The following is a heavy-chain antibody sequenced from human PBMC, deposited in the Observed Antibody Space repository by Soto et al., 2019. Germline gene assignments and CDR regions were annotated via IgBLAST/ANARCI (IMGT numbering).Heavy chain of an antibody. CDR3: ARLTRGVYDLDRLWEKFDY. D-gene: IGHD5-12*01. Sequence: QITVKESGLTLVKPTETLTLTCTFSGFSLSSIGMGVGWIRQPPGKALEWLALIYWDYDKRYSPSLSSRLTITKDPSKNQVDRTMTNMDPVDTATYYCARLTRGVYDLDRLWEKFDYWGQGTLVTVSS. J-gene: IGHJ4*02. V-gene: IGHV2-5*02. CDR1: GFSLSSIGMG. CDR2: IYWDYDK.